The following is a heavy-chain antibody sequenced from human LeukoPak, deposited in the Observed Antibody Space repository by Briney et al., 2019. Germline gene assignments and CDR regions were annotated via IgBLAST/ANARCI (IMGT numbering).Heavy chain of an antibody. D-gene: IGHD3-3*01. Sequence: GGSLRLSCAASGFTFDSYTMSWVRQAPGRGLEWVSAISGSGGSTHYADSVNGRFTISRDNSKNTLYLQMNSLRAEDTAVYYCARDIGLRFLEWLLSYWGQGTLVTVSS. CDR2: ISGSGGST. V-gene: IGHV3-23*01. J-gene: IGHJ4*02. CDR1: GFTFDSYT. CDR3: ARDIGLRFLEWLLSY.